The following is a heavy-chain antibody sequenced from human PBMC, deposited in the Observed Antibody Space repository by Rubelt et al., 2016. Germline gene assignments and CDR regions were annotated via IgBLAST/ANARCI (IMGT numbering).Heavy chain of an antibody. V-gene: IGHV4-34*01. J-gene: IGHJ5*02. D-gene: IGHD6-19*01. CDR2: NHSGST. Sequence: NHSGSTNYNPSLKSRVTISVDTSKNQFSLQLNSVTPEDTAVYYCARVVSSMTVAGSSEFDPWGQGTLVTVSS. CDR3: ARVVSSMTVAGSSEFDP.